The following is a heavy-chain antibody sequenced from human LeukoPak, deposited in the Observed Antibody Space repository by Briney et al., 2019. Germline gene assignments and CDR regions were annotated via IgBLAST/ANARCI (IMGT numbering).Heavy chain of an antibody. V-gene: IGHV1-69*13. CDR1: GGTLSSYA. D-gene: IGHD3-3*01. CDR3: ARTGEWLLYSGFDY. CDR2: IIPIFGTA. J-gene: IGHJ4*02. Sequence: ASVKVSCKASGGTLSSYAISWVRQAPGQGLEWMGGIIPIFGTANYAQKFQGRVTITADESTSTAYMELSSLRSEDTAVYYCARTGEWLLYSGFDYWGQGTLVTVSS.